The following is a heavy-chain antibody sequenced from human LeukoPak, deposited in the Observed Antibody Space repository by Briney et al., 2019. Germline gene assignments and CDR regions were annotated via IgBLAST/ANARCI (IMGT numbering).Heavy chain of an antibody. J-gene: IGHJ6*03. CDR2: IYYSGST. CDR1: GGSISSYY. CDR3: ASFHGCNLLRPYYYYMDV. D-gene: IGHD4-23*01. Sequence: PSETLSLTCTVSGGSISSYYWSWIRQPPGKGLEWIGYIYYSGSTYYNPSLKSRVTISVDTSKNPFSLKLSSVTAADTAVYYCASFHGCNLLRPYYYYMDVWGKGTTVTVSS. V-gene: IGHV4-59*08.